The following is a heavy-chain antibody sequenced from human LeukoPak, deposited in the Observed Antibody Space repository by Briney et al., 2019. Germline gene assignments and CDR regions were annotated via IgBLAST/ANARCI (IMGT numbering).Heavy chain of an antibody. V-gene: IGHV4-59*01. CDR3: ARVLGYSYYYMDL. D-gene: IGHD2-15*01. Sequence: SETLSLTCTVSGGSISSYYWSWIRQPPGKGLEWIGYIYYSGSTNYNPSLKSRVTISVDTSKNQFSLKLSSVTAADTAVYYCARVLGYSYYYMDLWGKGTTVTVSS. CDR1: GGSISSYY. J-gene: IGHJ6*03. CDR2: IYYSGST.